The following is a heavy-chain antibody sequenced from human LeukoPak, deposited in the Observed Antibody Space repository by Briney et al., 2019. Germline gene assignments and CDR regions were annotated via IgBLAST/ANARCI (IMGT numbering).Heavy chain of an antibody. CDR1: GGTFSSYA. J-gene: IGHJ4*02. V-gene: IGHV1-69*13. CDR2: IIPIFGTA. Sequence: SVKVSCKASGGTFSSYAISWVRQAPGQGLEWMGGIIPIFGTADYAQKFQGRVTITADESTSTAYMELNSLRSEDTAVYYCARDPSMIRGENTPYFDYWGQGTLVTVSS. CDR3: ARDPSMIRGENTPYFDY. D-gene: IGHD3-10*01.